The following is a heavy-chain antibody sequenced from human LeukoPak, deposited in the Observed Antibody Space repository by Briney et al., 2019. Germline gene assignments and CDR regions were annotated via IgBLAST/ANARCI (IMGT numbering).Heavy chain of an antibody. CDR1: GLTFTSHA. D-gene: IGHD1-1*01. CDR2: LSDAGRVT. CDR3: ARDIRGYIQSDGYFDY. V-gene: IGHV3-30*04. Sequence: PGGSLRLSCAASGLTFTSHAVHWVRQAPGKGLEWVAVLSDAGRVTLYSDSVKGRFTVSRDNPNNTLFLQMNSLRAEDSAVYYCARDIRGYIQSDGYFDYWGRGTLVTVSS. J-gene: IGHJ4*02.